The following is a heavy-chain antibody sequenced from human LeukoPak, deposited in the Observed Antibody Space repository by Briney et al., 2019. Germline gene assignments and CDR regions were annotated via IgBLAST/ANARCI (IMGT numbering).Heavy chain of an antibody. CDR2: ISYDGSNK. J-gene: IGHJ6*02. CDR1: GFTFSSYA. Sequence: PGGSLRLSCAASGFTFSSYAMHWVRQAPGKGLEWVAVISYDGSNKYYADSVKGRFTISRDNSKNTLYLQMNSLRAEDTAVYYCARDSAASSGYSRGMDVWGQGTTVTASS. V-gene: IGHV3-30-3*01. CDR3: ARDSAASSGYSRGMDV. D-gene: IGHD3-22*01.